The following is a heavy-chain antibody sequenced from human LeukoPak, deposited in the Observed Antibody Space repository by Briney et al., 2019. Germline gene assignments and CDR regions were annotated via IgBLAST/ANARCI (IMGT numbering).Heavy chain of an antibody. CDR2: ISYDGSNK. J-gene: IGHJ4*02. CDR3: AREQQLFPPYFDY. CDR1: GFTFSSYA. V-gene: IGHV3-30-3*01. D-gene: IGHD6-13*01. Sequence: PGGSLRLSCAASGFTFSSYAMHWVRQAPGKGLEWVAVISYDGSNKYYADSVKGRFTISRYNSKNTLYLQMNSLRAEDTAVYYCAREQQLFPPYFDYWGQGTLVTVSS.